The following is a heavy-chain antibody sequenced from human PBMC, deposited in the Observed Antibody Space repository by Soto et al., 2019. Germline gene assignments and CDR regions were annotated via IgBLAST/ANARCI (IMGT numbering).Heavy chain of an antibody. J-gene: IGHJ4*02. CDR1: GGSISSYY. V-gene: IGHV4-59*01. CDR3: ARVTFPDSSGYYGFDY. CDR2: IYYSGST. D-gene: IGHD3-22*01. Sequence: TSETVSLTCTVSGGSISSYYWSWIRQPPGKGLEWIGYIYYSGSTNYNPSLKSRVTISVDTSKNQFSLKLSSVTAADTAVYYCARVTFPDSSGYYGFDYWGQGTLVTVSS.